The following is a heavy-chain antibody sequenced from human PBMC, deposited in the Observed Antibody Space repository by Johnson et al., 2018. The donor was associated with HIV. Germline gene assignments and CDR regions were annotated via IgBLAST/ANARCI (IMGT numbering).Heavy chain of an antibody. CDR3: AKSTWELRHLDAFDI. V-gene: IGHV3-20*04. Sequence: EVQLVESGGGVVRPGGSLRLSCAASGFTFDDYGMNWVRQAPGKGLEWVSSINWNGGSTAYADSVKGRFTISRDNAKNTLYLQMNSLRAEDTAVYYCAKSTWELRHLDAFDIWGQGTMVTVSS. CDR2: INWNGGST. J-gene: IGHJ3*02. CDR1: GFTFDDYG. D-gene: IGHD1-26*01.